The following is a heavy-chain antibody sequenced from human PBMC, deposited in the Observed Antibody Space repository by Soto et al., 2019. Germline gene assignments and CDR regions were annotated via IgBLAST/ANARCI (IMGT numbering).Heavy chain of an antibody. Sequence: GGSLRLSCAASGFTFSSYAMHWVRQAPGKGLEWVAVISYDGSNKYYADSVKGRFTISRDNSKNTLYLQMNSLRAEDTAVYYCARDRALCSGGSCYYYYYGLDGWGQGTTVTVAS. CDR2: ISYDGSNK. CDR1: GFTFSSYA. D-gene: IGHD2-15*01. V-gene: IGHV3-30-3*01. J-gene: IGHJ6*02. CDR3: ARDRALCSGGSCYYYYYGLDG.